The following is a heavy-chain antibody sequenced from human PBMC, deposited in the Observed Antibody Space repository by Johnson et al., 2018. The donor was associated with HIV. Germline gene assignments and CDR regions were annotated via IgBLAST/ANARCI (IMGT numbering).Heavy chain of an antibody. Sequence: VQLVESGGGLVQPGGSLRLSCGASGFTFDDYAMHWVRQAPGKGLEWVSGISWNSGSIGYADSVKGRFTISRDNAKNSLYLQMNSLRAEDTALYYCARADTAMVRGAFDIWGQGTMVTVSS. D-gene: IGHD5-18*01. CDR2: ISWNSGSI. J-gene: IGHJ3*02. CDR1: GFTFDDYA. CDR3: ARADTAMVRGAFDI. V-gene: IGHV3-9*01.